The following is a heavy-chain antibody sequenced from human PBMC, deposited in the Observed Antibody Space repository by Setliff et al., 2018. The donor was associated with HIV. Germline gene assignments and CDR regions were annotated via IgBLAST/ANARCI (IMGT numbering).Heavy chain of an antibody. Sequence: GGSLRLSCAASGFTFSSYSMNWVRQAPGKGLEWVSSVSSSSRYIYHADSVQGRFTISRDNAKNSLYLQMNSLRAEDTAVYYCVRDYMWAFDYWGQGTLVTVSS. CDR2: VSSSSRYI. V-gene: IGHV3-21*01. CDR1: GFTFSSYS. D-gene: IGHD1-26*01. CDR3: VRDYMWAFDY. J-gene: IGHJ4*02.